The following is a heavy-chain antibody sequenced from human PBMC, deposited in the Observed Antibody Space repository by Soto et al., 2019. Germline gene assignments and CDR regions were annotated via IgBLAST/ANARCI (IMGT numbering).Heavy chain of an antibody. CDR2: ISGGGGST. CDR3: ARDFGY. J-gene: IGHJ4*02. CDR1: GFTFSNYA. V-gene: IGHV3-23*01. Sequence: PGGSLRLSCAASGFTFSNYAMSWVRQVPGKGLEWVSVISGGGGSTSYAGSVKGRFSISRDNSKRTLYLQMNSLRAEDTAVYYCARDFGYWGQGTLVTVS.